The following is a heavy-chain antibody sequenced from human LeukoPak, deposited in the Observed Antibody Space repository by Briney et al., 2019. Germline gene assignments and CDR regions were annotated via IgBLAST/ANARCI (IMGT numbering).Heavy chain of an antibody. Sequence: SETLSLTCAVYGGSFSGYYWSWIRQPPGKGLEWIGEINHSGSTNYNPSLKSRVTISVDTSKSQFSLKLSSVTAADTAVYYCARWAYCGGDCYPRGFDYWGQGTLVTVSS. V-gene: IGHV4-34*01. CDR3: ARWAYCGGDCYPRGFDY. CDR2: INHSGST. D-gene: IGHD2-21*02. CDR1: GGSFSGYY. J-gene: IGHJ4*02.